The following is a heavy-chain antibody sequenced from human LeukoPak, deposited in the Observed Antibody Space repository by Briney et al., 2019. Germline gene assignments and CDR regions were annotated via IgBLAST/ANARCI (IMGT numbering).Heavy chain of an antibody. J-gene: IGHJ4*02. V-gene: IGHV3-23*01. CDR1: GFTFSSYS. CDR3: AKWGDYDVLTGYYVSDY. Sequence: GGSLRLSCAASGFTFSSYSMNWVRQAPRKGLEWVSAITGSGGSTYYADSVKGRFTISRDNSKNTLYLQMNSLRAEDTAVYYCAKWGDYDVLTGYYVSDYWGQGTLVTVSS. CDR2: ITGSGGST. D-gene: IGHD3-9*01.